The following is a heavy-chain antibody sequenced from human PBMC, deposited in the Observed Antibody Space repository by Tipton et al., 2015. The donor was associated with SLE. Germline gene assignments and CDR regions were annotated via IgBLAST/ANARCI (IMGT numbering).Heavy chain of an antibody. Sequence: SLRLSCAASGFTFSSYGMHWVRQAPGKGLEWVAVISFDGNNDYYADSVKGRFTISRDDSKKTVYPQMNSLRVEDTAVYYCARSRYTYGYGFDYWGQGTLVTVSS. D-gene: IGHD5-18*01. V-gene: IGHV3-30*03. CDR1: GFTFSSYG. CDR3: ARSRYTYGYGFDY. J-gene: IGHJ4*02. CDR2: ISFDGNND.